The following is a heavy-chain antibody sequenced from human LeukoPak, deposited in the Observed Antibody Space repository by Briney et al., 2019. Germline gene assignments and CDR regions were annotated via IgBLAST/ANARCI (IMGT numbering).Heavy chain of an antibody. J-gene: IGHJ4*02. Sequence: PGGSLRLSCAASGFTFYSYAMIWARQAPGKGLEWVSGVSGGDDNTYYADSVKGRFTISRDNSMNTLYLQMNSLRVEDTAVYYCAKGGDIAAAGYNDYWGQGTLVTVSS. V-gene: IGHV3-23*01. D-gene: IGHD6-13*01. CDR2: VSGGDDNT. CDR1: GFTFYSYA. CDR3: AKGGDIAAAGYNDY.